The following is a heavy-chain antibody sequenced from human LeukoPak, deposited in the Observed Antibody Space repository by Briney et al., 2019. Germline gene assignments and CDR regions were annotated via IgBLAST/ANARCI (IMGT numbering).Heavy chain of an antibody. CDR3: GNDQSGSYSI. Sequence: GGSLRLSRAPSGFTFSSYEINWVRQGPGKGREGVSHISSSGSTIYYADSVKGRFTNSRDNAKNSLYLKMTRLRAEDTAVYYCGNDQSGSYSIWGQGNLVTVSS. V-gene: IGHV3-48*03. J-gene: IGHJ4*02. CDR1: GFTFSSYE. CDR2: ISSSGSTI. D-gene: IGHD1-26*01.